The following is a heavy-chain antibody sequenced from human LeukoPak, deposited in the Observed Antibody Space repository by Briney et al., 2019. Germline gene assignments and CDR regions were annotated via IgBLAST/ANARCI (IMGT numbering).Heavy chain of an antibody. V-gene: IGHV3-30*18. J-gene: IGHJ4*02. Sequence: GRSLRHSCAASGFTFTTFGIHWVRQAPGKGLEWVAAISPDGKIEYYTDSVKGRFTVSRDNSKNMIYLQMNSLRGEDSAVYFCAKINNDDDYWGPGALVTVSS. CDR3: AKINNDDDY. D-gene: IGHD1/OR15-1a*01. CDR2: ISPDGKIE. CDR1: GFTFTTFG.